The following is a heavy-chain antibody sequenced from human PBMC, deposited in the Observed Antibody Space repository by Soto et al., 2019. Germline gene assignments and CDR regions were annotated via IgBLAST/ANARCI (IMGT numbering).Heavy chain of an antibody. CDR3: ASAGRYALGDAAFDI. CDR1: GGTFSSYA. V-gene: IGHV1-69*13. D-gene: IGHD2-21*01. CDR2: IIPIFGTA. Sequence: SVKVSCKGAGGTFSSYAISWVRQAPGQGLEWMGGIIPIFGTANYAQKFQGRVTITADESTSTAYMELSSLRSEDTAVYYCASAGRYALGDAAFDIWGQGTMVTVSS. J-gene: IGHJ3*02.